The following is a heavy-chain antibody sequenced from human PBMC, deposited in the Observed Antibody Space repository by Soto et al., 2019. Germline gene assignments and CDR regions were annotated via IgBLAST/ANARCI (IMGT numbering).Heavy chain of an antibody. CDR2: ISGSGGST. CDR1: GFTFSIYS. J-gene: IGHJ6*02. CDR3: AKVPYYYYGMDV. V-gene: IGHV3-23*01. Sequence: GGSLRLSCAASGFTFSIYSMRWVRQAPGKGLEWVSAISGSGGSTYYADSVKGRFTISRDNSKNTLYLQMNSLRAEDTAVYYCAKVPYYYYGMDVWGQGTTVTVSS.